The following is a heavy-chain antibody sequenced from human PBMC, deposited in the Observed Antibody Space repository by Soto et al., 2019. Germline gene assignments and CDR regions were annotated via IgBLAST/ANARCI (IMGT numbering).Heavy chain of an antibody. CDR1: GFTFISYS. J-gene: IGHJ6*02. V-gene: IGHV3-21*01. D-gene: IGHD2-15*01. CDR2: ISSSSSYI. Sequence: SGGSLRLSCAASGFTFISYSMNWVLQAPGKGLEWVSSISSSSSYIYYADSVKGRFTISRDNAKNSLYLQMNSLRAEDTAVYYCARDIVVVVAATNYYYYGMYVCGQGTTVTVSS. CDR3: ARDIVVVVAATNYYYYGMYV.